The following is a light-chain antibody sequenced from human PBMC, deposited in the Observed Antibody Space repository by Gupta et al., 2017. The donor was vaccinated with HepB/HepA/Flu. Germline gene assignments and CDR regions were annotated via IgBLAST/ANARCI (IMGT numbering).Light chain of an antibody. V-gene: IGKV1-39*01. CDR1: QRISSY. CDR2: AAS. Sequence: DIEMTQSPSSLSASVGDRVSITCRASQRISSYLNWYQQKPGKAPKLLIYAASSLQSGVPSRFSGSGSGTDFALTISSLQPEDFATYYCQQRNSTPITFGRWTKVEIK. J-gene: IGKJ4*01. CDR3: QQRNSTPIT.